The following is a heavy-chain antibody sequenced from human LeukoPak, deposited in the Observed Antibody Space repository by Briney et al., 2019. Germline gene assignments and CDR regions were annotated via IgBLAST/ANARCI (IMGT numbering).Heavy chain of an antibody. CDR1: GYTFTSYA. J-gene: IGHJ4*02. D-gene: IGHD3-22*01. Sequence: ASVKVSCKASGYTFTSYAMHWVRQAPGQRLEWMGWINAGNGNTKYSQEFQGRVTITRDTSASTAYMELSSLRSEDMAVYYCARDHGIYDTYFDYWGQGTLVTVSS. CDR3: ARDHGIYDTYFDY. V-gene: IGHV1-3*03. CDR2: INAGNGNT.